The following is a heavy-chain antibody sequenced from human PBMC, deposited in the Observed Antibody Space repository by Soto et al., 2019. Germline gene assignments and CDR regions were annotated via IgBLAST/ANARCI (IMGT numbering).Heavy chain of an antibody. CDR2: IYYSGST. V-gene: IGHV4-59*01. Sequence: PSETLSLTCTVSGGSISSYYWSWIRQPPGKGLEWIGYIYYSGSTNYNPSLKSRVTISVDTSKNQFSLKLSSVTAADTAVYYCARAPSSLLTNWFDPWGQGTLVTVSS. CDR3: ARAPSSLLTNWFDP. CDR1: GGSISSYY. J-gene: IGHJ5*02. D-gene: IGHD3-10*01.